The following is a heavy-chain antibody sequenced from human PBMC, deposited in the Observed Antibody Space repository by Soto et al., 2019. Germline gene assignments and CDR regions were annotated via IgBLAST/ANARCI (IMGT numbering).Heavy chain of an antibody. Sequence: GGSLRLSCAASGFTFSSYGMHWVRQAPGKGLEWVAVKSYDGSNKYYADSVKGRFTISRDNSKNTLYLQMNSLRAEDTAVYYCAKGTHFDYWGQGTLVTVSS. CDR1: GFTFSSYG. V-gene: IGHV3-30*18. J-gene: IGHJ4*02. CDR2: KSYDGSNK. CDR3: AKGTHFDY.